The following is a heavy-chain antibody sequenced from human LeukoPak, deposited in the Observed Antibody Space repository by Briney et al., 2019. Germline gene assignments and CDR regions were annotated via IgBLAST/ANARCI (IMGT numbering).Heavy chain of an antibody. J-gene: IGHJ4*02. CDR1: GFTFSSYG. D-gene: IGHD3-22*01. CDR3: ARTRGYYDSSGYCFDY. CDR2: IRYDGSNK. Sequence: PGGSLRLSCAASGFTFSSYGMHWVRQAPGKGLEWVAFIRYDGSNKYYADSVKGRFTISRDNSKNTLYLQMNSLRAEDTAVYYCARTRGYYDSSGYCFDYWGQGTLVTVSS. V-gene: IGHV3-30*02.